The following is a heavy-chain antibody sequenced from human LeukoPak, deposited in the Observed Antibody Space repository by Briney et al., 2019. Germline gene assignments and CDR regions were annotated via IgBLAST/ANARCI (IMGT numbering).Heavy chain of an antibody. CDR1: RFTFSAYW. Sequence: GGSLRLSCAGSRFTFSAYWMSWLRQAPGRGLEWVANMNQGGSEKYYVDSVKGRFTISRDNAINSLYLQMNSLRVEDTAVYYCARDGSGWSSSWGQGTLVTVSS. CDR2: MNQGGSEK. CDR3: ARDGSGWSSS. V-gene: IGHV3-7*01. J-gene: IGHJ5*02. D-gene: IGHD6-19*01.